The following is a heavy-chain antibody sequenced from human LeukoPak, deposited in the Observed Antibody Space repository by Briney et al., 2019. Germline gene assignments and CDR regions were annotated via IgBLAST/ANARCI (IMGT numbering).Heavy chain of an antibody. V-gene: IGHV3-74*01. CDR1: GFTFSSYW. CDR2: IKTDGSST. CDR3: ARDVTEDRAPDYDILTGYSKVDAFDI. D-gene: IGHD3-9*01. J-gene: IGHJ3*02. Sequence: GGSLRLSCAASGFTFSSYWMHWVRQVPGKGLMWVSRIKTDGSSTSYADSVKGRFTISRDNAKNSLYLQMNSLRAEDTAVYYCARDVTEDRAPDYDILTGYSKVDAFDIWGQGTMVTVSS.